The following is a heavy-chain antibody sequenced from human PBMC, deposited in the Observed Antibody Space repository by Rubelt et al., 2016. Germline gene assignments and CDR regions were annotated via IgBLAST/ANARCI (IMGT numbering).Heavy chain of an antibody. V-gene: IGHV4-38-2*02. D-gene: IGHD2-21*01. CDR3: ARDLVDFVVVIAASYYFDY. Sequence: QVQLQESGPGLVKPSETLSLTCTVSGYSISSGYYWGWIRQPPGKGLEWIGSIYHSGSTYYNPSLNGRVTISVDTSKNQFSLRLSAVTAADTAVYYCARDLVDFVVVIAASYYFDYWGQGTLVTVSS. CDR1: GYSISSGYY. J-gene: IGHJ4*02. CDR2: IYHSGST.